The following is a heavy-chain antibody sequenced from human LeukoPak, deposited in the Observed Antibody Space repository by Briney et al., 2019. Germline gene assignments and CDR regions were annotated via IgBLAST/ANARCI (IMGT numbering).Heavy chain of an antibody. CDR1: GYSLSELS. CDR3: ATDVTGTAPYDF. CDR2: FDREDDEA. Sequence: GASVKVSCKVSGYSLSELSIHWVRQAPGKGLEWIGGFDREDDEAVYEQRFQGRVTMTEDTSTETAYMELGSLRSEGAAVYYCATDVTGTAPYDFWGQGTLVTVSS. J-gene: IGHJ4*02. D-gene: IGHD1-7*01. V-gene: IGHV1-24*01.